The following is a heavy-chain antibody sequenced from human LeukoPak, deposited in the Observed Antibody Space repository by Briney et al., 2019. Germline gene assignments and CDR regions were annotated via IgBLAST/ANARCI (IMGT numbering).Heavy chain of an antibody. Sequence: GGSLRLSCVASGFTFSSWAMHWVRQAPGKGLEWVTFIRFDGSNKYYADSVKGRFTISRDNAKNSLYLQMNSLRAEDTAVYYCARTYGDYPYYFDYWGQGTLVTVSS. CDR1: GFTFSSWA. J-gene: IGHJ4*02. CDR3: ARTYGDYPYYFDY. V-gene: IGHV3-30*02. CDR2: IRFDGSNK. D-gene: IGHD4-17*01.